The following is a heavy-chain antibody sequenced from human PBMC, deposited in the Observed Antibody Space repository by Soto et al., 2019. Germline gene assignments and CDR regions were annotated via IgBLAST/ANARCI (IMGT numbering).Heavy chain of an antibody. CDR3: ARESSSSCDDY. J-gene: IGHJ4*02. D-gene: IGHD6-13*01. V-gene: IGHV1-18*01. CDR1: GYTFTSYG. Sequence: QVQLVQSGAEVKKPGASVKVSCKASGYTFTSYGISWVRQAPGQGLEWMGWTSDYNGNTNHAQTVQGRVTMTTDTSTSTAYMERRSLRSDDTAVYYCARESSSSCDDYWGQGTLVTVSS. CDR2: TSDYNGNT.